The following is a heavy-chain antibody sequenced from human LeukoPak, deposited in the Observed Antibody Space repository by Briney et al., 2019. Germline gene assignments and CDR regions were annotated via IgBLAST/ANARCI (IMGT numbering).Heavy chain of an antibody. D-gene: IGHD2-2*01. J-gene: IGHJ4*02. CDR1: GFTFINYS. V-gene: IGHV3-48*04. Sequence: HAGGSLRLSCAASGFTFINYSMNWVRQAPGKGLEWVPCITSSGSSLYYADSVKGRFTISRDTATNSLYLRMNSLRAEDTAVYYCARVGYCSSTSCPRNFDYWGQGTLVTVSS. CDR2: ITSSGSSL. CDR3: ARVGYCSSTSCPRNFDY.